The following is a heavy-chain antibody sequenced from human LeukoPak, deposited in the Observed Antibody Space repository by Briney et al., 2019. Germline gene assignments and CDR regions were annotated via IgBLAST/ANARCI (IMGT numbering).Heavy chain of an antibody. CDR2: SNGDGSST. V-gene: IGHV3-74*01. Sequence: GGSLRLSCAASAFTFSTYWMHWLRQAPGKGLVWVSRSNGDGSSTSYADSVKGRFTISRDNAKNTLYLQMNSLRAEDTAVYYCAPSKYSYGSFDYWGQGTLVTVSS. CDR1: AFTFSTYW. CDR3: APSKYSYGSFDY. D-gene: IGHD5-18*01. J-gene: IGHJ4*02.